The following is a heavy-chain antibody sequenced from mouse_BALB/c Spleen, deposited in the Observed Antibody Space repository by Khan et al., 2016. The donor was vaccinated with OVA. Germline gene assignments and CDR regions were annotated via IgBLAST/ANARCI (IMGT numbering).Heavy chain of an antibody. CDR1: GYTFTNYV. V-gene: IGHV1S136*01. CDR2: INPDNAGT. J-gene: IGHJ3*01. Sequence: VQLKESGPELVEPGASVKMSCKASGYTFTNYVIHWVKQKPGQGLEWIGYINPDNAGTRYNEKFKGKATQTSDISSTSAYMELLSLTSEDSAVYYCAREASSWDFSFPYWGQGTLVTVSA. D-gene: IGHD4-1*01. CDR3: AREASSWDFSFPY.